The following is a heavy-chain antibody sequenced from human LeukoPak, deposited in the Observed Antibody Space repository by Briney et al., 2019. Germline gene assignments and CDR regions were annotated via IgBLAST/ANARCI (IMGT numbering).Heavy chain of an antibody. Sequence: GGSLRLSCAASGFTLNNYAMHWVRQAPGKGLEWVAVISYDGSNKYYVDSVKGRFTISRDNSKNTLYLQMNSLRAEDTAVYYCARVAGTVYNWFDPWGQGTLVTVSS. CDR1: GFTLNNYA. J-gene: IGHJ5*02. V-gene: IGHV3-30*04. CDR3: ARVAGTVYNWFDP. CDR2: ISYDGSNK. D-gene: IGHD6-19*01.